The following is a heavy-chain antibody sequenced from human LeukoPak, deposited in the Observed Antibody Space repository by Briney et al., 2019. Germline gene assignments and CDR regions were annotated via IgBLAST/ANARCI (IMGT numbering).Heavy chain of an antibody. CDR1: GDSISSYY. V-gene: IGHV4-59*01. CDR2: IYYSVST. D-gene: IGHD3-16*01. CDR3: ARETSQKGAHYMDV. Sequence: PSETLSLTCTVSGDSISSYYWSWIRQPPGKGLEWIGYIYYSVSTNYNPSLKSRVTISVDTSKNQFSLKLSSVTAADTAVYYCARETSQKGAHYMDVWGKGTTVTISS. J-gene: IGHJ6*03.